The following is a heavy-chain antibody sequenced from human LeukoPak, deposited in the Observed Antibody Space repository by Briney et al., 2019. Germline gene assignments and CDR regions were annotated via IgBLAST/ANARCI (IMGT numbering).Heavy chain of an antibody. Sequence: SETLSLTCAVYGGSFSGYYWSWIRQPSGKGLEWIGEINHSGNTNYNPSLKSRVTISVDTSKNQFSLKLSSVTAADTAVYYCARLPPYFDYWGQGTLVTVSS. CDR2: INHSGNT. V-gene: IGHV4-34*01. CDR1: GGSFSGYY. J-gene: IGHJ4*02. CDR3: ARLPPYFDY.